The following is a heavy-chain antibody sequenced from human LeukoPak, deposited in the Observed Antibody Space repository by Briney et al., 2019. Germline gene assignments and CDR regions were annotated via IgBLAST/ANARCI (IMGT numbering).Heavy chain of an antibody. D-gene: IGHD2-2*01. J-gene: IGHJ5*02. V-gene: IGHV3-74*01. Sequence: GGSLRLSCAASGFTFSTYWMHWVRQAPGKGLVWVSRINSDGSSTTYADSVKGRFTISRVNAKHTLFLQMNSLRVEDTAVYYCARGASTDTGWFDPWGQGTLVTVSS. CDR3: ARGASTDTGWFDP. CDR1: GFTFSTYW. CDR2: INSDGSST.